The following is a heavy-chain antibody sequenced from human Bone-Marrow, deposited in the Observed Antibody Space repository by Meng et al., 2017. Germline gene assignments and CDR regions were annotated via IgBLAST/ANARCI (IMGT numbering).Heavy chain of an antibody. J-gene: IGHJ4*02. V-gene: IGHV1-8*01. D-gene: IGHD3-10*01. CDR1: GFSFTSYD. Sequence: ASVKVSCKASGFSFTSYDINWVRQATGQRPEWMGWLNPKNGNTVYAQKFQGRVTMTRNTAMSTAYMELNSLRAEDTAVYYCARDSYAYPAITMVRGVIITLPDYWGQGTLVTVSS. CDR3: ARDSYAYPAITMVRGVIITLPDY. CDR2: LNPKNGNT.